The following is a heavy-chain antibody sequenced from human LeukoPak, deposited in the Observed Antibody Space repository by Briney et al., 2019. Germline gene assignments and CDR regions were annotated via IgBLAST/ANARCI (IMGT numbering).Heavy chain of an antibody. V-gene: IGHV3-30-3*01. D-gene: IGHD1-26*01. CDR1: GFTFSSYA. CDR2: ISYDGSNK. CDR3: ARNSGSYYSLLDY. Sequence: PGRSLRLSCAASGFTFSSYAMHWVRQAPGKGLEWVAVISYDGSNKYYADSVKGRFTISRDNSKSTLYLQMNSLRAEDTAVYYCARNSGSYYSLLDYWGQGTLVTVSS. J-gene: IGHJ4*02.